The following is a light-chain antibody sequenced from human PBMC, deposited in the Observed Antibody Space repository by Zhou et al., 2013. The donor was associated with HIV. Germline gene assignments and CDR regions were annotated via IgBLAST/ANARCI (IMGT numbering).Light chain of an antibody. V-gene: IGKV1-5*03. Sequence: DIQMTQSPSTLSASVGERVTITCRASQSISSWLVWYQQKPGKAPKLLIYRASNLQSGVPARFSGSGSGTEFTLTISSLQPDDSATYYCRQHNTFPQTFGQGTKVEIK. J-gene: IGKJ1*01. CDR1: QSISSW. CDR2: RAS. CDR3: RQHNTFPQT.